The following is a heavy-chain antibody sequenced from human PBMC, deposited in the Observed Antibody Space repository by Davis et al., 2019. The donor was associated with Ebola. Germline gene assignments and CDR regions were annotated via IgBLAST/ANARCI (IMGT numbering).Heavy chain of an antibody. V-gene: IGHV4-39*01. CDR1: GGSIRSSSYY. Sequence: PSETLSLTCTVSGGSIRSSSYYWAWIRQPPGKGLEWIGSISNSGKTYYNPSLKSRVSIPVDTSNDQFSLRLTSVTAADTSVYYCASGHVRAIQAFDYWGQGSLVTVSS. J-gene: IGHJ4*02. CDR2: ISNSGKT. D-gene: IGHD3-10*02. CDR3: ASGHVRAIQAFDY.